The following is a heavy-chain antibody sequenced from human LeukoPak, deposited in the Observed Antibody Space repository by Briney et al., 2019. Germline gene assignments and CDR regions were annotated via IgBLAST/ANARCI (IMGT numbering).Heavy chain of an antibody. CDR2: ISGSGGST. J-gene: IGHJ3*02. Sequence: PGRSLRLSCAASGFTFSSYAMHWVRQAPGKVLEWVSAISGSGGSTYYADPVKGRFTISRDNSKNTLYLQMNSLRAEDTAVYYCAKMEAASGFPAFDIWGQGTMVTVSS. D-gene: IGHD3-22*01. V-gene: IGHV3-23*01. CDR3: AKMEAASGFPAFDI. CDR1: GFTFSSYA.